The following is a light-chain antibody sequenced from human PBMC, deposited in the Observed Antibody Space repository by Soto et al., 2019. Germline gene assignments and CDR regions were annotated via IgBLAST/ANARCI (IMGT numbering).Light chain of an antibody. CDR2: LGS. CDR1: QSLLHSNGYNC. V-gene: IGKV2-28*01. Sequence: DIVMTQSPRSLPVTPGEPASISCRSSQSLLHSNGYNCLDWYLQKPGQSPQLLIYLGSTRASGVPDRFSGSGSGTDFTLKISRVEAEDVGVYYCMQALQTPLTFGGGTKVEIK. J-gene: IGKJ4*01. CDR3: MQALQTPLT.